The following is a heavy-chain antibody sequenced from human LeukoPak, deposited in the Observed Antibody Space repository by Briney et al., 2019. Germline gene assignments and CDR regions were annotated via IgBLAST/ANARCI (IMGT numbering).Heavy chain of an antibody. V-gene: IGHV3-30-3*01. Sequence: GGSLRLSCAASGFTFSSYAMHWVRQAPGKGLEWVAVISYDGSNKYYADSVKGRFTISRDNSKNTLYLQMNSLRAEDTAVYYCATPRRASPYSIDIWGQGTLVTVSS. CDR3: ATPRRASPYSIDI. CDR2: ISYDGSNK. J-gene: IGHJ3*02. D-gene: IGHD2-21*01. CDR1: GFTFSSYA.